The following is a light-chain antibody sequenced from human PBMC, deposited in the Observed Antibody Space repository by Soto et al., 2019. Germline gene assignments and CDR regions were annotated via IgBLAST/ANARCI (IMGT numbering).Light chain of an antibody. CDR1: SSDVGGYNY. CDR2: DVR. J-gene: IGLJ2*01. CDR3: CSNAVGHTFV. Sequence: QSALTQPRSVSGSPGQSITISCTETSSDVGGYNYLSWYQQHPGKGPKLIIYDVRKRPSGVPDRFSGSKSGNTASLTISGLQPEDEADYYCCSNAVGHTFVFGSGTKLTVL. V-gene: IGLV2-11*01.